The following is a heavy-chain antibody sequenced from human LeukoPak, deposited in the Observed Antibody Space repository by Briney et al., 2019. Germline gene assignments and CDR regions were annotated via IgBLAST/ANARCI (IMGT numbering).Heavy chain of an antibody. CDR1: GDSVSSNSAA. CDR2: TYYRSKWYN. V-gene: IGHV6-1*01. D-gene: IGHD6-19*01. CDR3: ARAGHNSGWTPFDY. Sequence: SQTLSLTCAISGDSVSSNSAAWNWIRQSPSRGLEWLGRTYYRSKWYNDYALSVKSRITINPDTSKKQFSLQLNSVTPEDTAVYYCARAGHNSGWTPFDYWGQGTLVTVSS. J-gene: IGHJ4*02.